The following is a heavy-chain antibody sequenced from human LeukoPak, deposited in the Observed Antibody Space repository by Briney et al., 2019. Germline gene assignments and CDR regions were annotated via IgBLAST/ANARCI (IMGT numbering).Heavy chain of an antibody. Sequence: GRSLRLSCAASGFTFSSYGMHWVRQAPGKGLEWVAVIWFDGSKKYYIDSVKGRFTISRDNYKNTVYLQMNSLRAEDTAVYYCASVPGELSYYYGMDVWGNGTTVTVSS. CDR1: GFTFSSYG. CDR2: IWFDGSKK. J-gene: IGHJ6*04. D-gene: IGHD3-10*01. CDR3: ASVPGELSYYYGMDV. V-gene: IGHV3-33*01.